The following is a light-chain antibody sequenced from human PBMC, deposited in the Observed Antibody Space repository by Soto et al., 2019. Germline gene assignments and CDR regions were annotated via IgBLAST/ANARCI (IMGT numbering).Light chain of an antibody. V-gene: IGKV3-11*01. CDR2: DVS. CDR3: QQRSDWPWT. Sequence: VLTPSPGTLSLAPGATRSCRASASVTHYLAWYQQKPGQAPRLLVYDVSNRATGIPARFSGGGSGTDFTLTISNLEPEDFAVYYCQQRSDWPWTFGQGTKVDIK. CDR1: ASVTHY. J-gene: IGKJ1*01.